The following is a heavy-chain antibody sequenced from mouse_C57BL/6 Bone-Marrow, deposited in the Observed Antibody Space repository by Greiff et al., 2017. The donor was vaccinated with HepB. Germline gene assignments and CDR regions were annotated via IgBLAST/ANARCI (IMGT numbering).Heavy chain of an antibody. D-gene: IGHD2-1*01. CDR3: ARREGNFLFDY. V-gene: IGHV1-80*01. CDR1: GYTFSSYW. J-gene: IGHJ2*01. Sequence: VKLQESGAELVKPGASVKISCKASGYTFSSYWMNWVKQRPGKGLEWIGQIYPGDGDTNYNGKFKGKATLTADKSSSTAYMQLSSLTSEDSAVYFCARREGNFLFDYWGQGTTLTVSS. CDR2: IYPGDGDT.